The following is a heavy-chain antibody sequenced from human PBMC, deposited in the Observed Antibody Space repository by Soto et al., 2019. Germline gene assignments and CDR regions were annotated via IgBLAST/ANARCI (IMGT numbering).Heavy chain of an antibody. CDR3: ARRGTSSAAAGWFDP. J-gene: IGHJ5*02. D-gene: IGHD3-16*01. V-gene: IGHV2-5*02. CDR2: VYWDDDK. CDR1: GFSLTTAGMG. Sequence: QITLMESGPALVKPTQTLTLTCSFSGFSLTTAGMGVGWIRQPPGKAPEWVALVYWDDDKRYNPSLRSRLTITKDTSKNLVVVTLTDIDPVDTGTYYCARRGTSSAAAGWFDPWGQGILVTVSS.